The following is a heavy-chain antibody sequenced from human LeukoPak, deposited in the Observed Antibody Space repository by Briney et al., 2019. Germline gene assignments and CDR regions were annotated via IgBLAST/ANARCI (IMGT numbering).Heavy chain of an antibody. CDR2: IYRSENP. D-gene: IGHD2-2*01. V-gene: IGHV4-4*02. CDR3: ARDPHCSSTNCLFDY. CDR1: GGSISSSDW. Sequence: PSGTLSLTCAVSGGSISSSDWWSWVRQPPGRGLEWIGYIYRSENPSYNPSLKGRVTMSADKSKNQFSLRLSSVTAADTAVYYCARDPHCSSTNCLFDYWGQGTLVIVSS. J-gene: IGHJ4*02.